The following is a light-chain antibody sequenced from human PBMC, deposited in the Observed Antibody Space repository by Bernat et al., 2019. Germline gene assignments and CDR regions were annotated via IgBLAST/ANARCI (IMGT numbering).Light chain of an antibody. CDR3: SSYTSSSTLV. J-gene: IGLJ3*02. V-gene: IGLV2-14*03. CDR1: SSDIGAYNF. CDR2: DVS. Sequence: QSALTQPASVSGSPGQSITISCTGTSSDIGAYNFVSWYQQHPGKAPKLMISDVSHRPSGVSNRFSGSKSGNTASLTISGLLAEDEADYYCSSYTSSSTLVFGGGTRLTVL.